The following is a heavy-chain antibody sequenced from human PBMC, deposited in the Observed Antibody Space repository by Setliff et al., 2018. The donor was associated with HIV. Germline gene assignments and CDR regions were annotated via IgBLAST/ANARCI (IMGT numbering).Heavy chain of an antibody. CDR2: IYGSGST. CDR3: ARVPFTTGFDY. Sequence: SETLSLTCTVSGGSISGYYWSWVRQPAGIGLEWIGRIYGSGSTIYNPSLRSRVTMSVDVSKNQFSLKLSSVTAADTAVFYCARVPFTTGFDYWGQGILVTAPQ. CDR1: GGSISGYY. V-gene: IGHV4-4*07. J-gene: IGHJ4*02. D-gene: IGHD3-3*01.